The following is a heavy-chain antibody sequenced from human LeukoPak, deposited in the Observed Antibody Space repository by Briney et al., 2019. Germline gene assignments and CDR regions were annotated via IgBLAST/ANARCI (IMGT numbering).Heavy chain of an antibody. CDR2: IYYSGST. Sequence: SETLSLTCTVSGGSISSYYWSWIRQPPGKGLEWIGSIYYSGSTYYNPSLKSRVTISVDTSKNQFSLKLSSVTAADTAVYYCASPFSGWKASFDYWGQGTLVTVSS. J-gene: IGHJ4*02. D-gene: IGHD6-19*01. CDR3: ASPFSGWKASFDY. CDR1: GGSISSYY. V-gene: IGHV4-59*05.